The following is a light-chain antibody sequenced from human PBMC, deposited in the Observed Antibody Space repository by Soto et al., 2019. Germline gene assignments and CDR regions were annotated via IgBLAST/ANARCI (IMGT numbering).Light chain of an antibody. Sequence: EIVMTQSPATLSVSPGARATLSCRASQSVSSNLAWYQQKPGQAPRLLIYGASTRATGIPARFSGSGSGTEFTLTISSLQSEDFAVYYCQQYNNWPPKKFGQGTKVHIK. CDR1: QSVSSN. V-gene: IGKV3-15*01. CDR2: GAS. J-gene: IGKJ1*01. CDR3: QQYNNWPPKK.